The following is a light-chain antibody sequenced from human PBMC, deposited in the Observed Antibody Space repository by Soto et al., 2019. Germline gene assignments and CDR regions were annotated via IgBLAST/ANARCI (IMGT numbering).Light chain of an antibody. Sequence: IQMTQSPYTLSSSVGDRVTITWRASQSINTFLNWYQQRPGKAPNLLIYGASNLQSGVPSRFSGSGSGTDFTLTISSLQHEDFANYYCQQTYTSRPWTFGRGTKVDIK. CDR2: GAS. J-gene: IGKJ1*01. CDR1: QSINTF. V-gene: IGKV1-39*01. CDR3: QQTYTSRPWT.